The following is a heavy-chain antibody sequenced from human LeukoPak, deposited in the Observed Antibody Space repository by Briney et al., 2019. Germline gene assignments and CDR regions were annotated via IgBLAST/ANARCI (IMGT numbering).Heavy chain of an antibody. Sequence: PSETLSLTCTVSGGSISSYYWSWIRQHPGKGLEWIGYIYYSGSTYYNPSLKSRVTISVDTSKNQFSLKLSSVTAADTAVYYCARGYSYGYNWFDPWGQGTLVTVSS. J-gene: IGHJ5*02. V-gene: IGHV4-59*06. CDR1: GGSISSYY. CDR2: IYYSGST. D-gene: IGHD5-18*01. CDR3: ARGYSYGYNWFDP.